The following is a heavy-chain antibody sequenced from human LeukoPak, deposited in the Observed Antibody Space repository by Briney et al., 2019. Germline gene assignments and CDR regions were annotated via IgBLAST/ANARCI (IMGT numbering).Heavy chain of an antibody. D-gene: IGHD5-18*01. CDR2: IIPILGIA. V-gene: IGHV1-69*04. CDR3: AREWERGYGYGSLSDY. CDR1: GGTFSSYA. J-gene: IGHJ4*02. Sequence: SVKVSCKASGGTFSSYAISWVRQAPGQGLEWMGRIIPILGIANYAQKFQGRVTITADKSTSTAYMELSSLRSEDTAVYYCAREWERGYGYGSLSDYWGQGTLVTVSS.